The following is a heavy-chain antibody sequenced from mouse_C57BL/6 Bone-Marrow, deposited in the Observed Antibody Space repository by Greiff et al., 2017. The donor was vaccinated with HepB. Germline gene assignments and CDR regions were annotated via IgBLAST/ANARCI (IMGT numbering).Heavy chain of an antibody. CDR3: ASGYYGSSLCAY. D-gene: IGHD1-1*01. Sequence: VQLQQPGAELVRPGSSVKLSCKASGYTFTSYWMDWVKQRPGQGLEWIGNIYPSDSETHYNQKFKDKATLTVDKSSSTAYMQLSSLTSEDSAVYYCASGYYGSSLCAYWGQGTLVTVSA. CDR1: GYTFTSYW. J-gene: IGHJ3*01. V-gene: IGHV1-61*01. CDR2: IYPSDSET.